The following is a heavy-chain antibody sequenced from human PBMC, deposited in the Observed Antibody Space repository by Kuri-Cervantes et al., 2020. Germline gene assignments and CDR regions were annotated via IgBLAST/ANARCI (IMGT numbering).Heavy chain of an antibody. V-gene: IGHV3-9*01. CDR1: GFTFDDYA. CDR3: AKDSTVLRYFDY. D-gene: IGHD5/OR15-5a*01. CDR2: ISWKRGSI. Sequence: SLRPSGAASGFTFDDYAMHWVRQAPGKGLGWVSGISWKRGSIGHADSVKGRFTIPRNNAKNSLYLQMNSLRAEETDLYYCAKDSTVLRYFDYWGQGTLVTVSS. J-gene: IGHJ4*02.